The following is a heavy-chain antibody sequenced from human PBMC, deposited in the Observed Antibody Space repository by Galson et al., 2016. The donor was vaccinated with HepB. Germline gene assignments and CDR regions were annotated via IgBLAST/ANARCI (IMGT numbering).Heavy chain of an antibody. CDR3: TTEWLQSDGAWGGYFDI. D-gene: IGHD5-24*01. CDR1: GFSFTGYA. V-gene: IGHV3-15*01. J-gene: IGHJ2*01. Sequence: SLRLSCAASGFSFTGYAMHWVRQAPGKGLEWVGRIKSITDGGTTDYAAPVKGRFTFSRDDSKNTLFLQMNSLITEDTAVYSCTTEWLQSDGAWGGYFDIWGRGTLVTVAS. CDR2: IKSITDGGTT.